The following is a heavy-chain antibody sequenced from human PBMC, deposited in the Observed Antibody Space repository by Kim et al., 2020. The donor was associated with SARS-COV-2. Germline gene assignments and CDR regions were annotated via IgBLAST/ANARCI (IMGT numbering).Heavy chain of an antibody. CDR3: ARGDRNMITFGGALFDP. J-gene: IGHJ5*02. Sequence: SETLSLTCAVYGGSFSGYYWSWIRQPPGKGLEWIGEINHSGSTNYNPSFKSRVTISVDTSKNQFSLKLSSVTAADTAVYYCARGDRNMITFGGALFDPWGQGTLVTVSS. CDR2: INHSGST. CDR1: GGSFSGYY. D-gene: IGHD3-16*01. V-gene: IGHV4-34*01.